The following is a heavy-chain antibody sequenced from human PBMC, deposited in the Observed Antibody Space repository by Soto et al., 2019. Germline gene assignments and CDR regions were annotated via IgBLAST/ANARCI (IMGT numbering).Heavy chain of an antibody. D-gene: IGHD3-22*01. CDR1: GFTFSGYG. V-gene: IGHV3-30*18. CDR2: ISYDGSNK. CDR3: AKSGRYYDSSAYYPLDY. J-gene: IGHJ4*02. Sequence: PGGSLRLSCAAVGFTFSGYGMHWVGQAPGKGLEWVAVISYDGSNKYYGDSVKARFTISRANSGDPVYLQMNSRRAEDTAGIYFAKSGRYYDSSAYYPLDYWGQGTLVTVSS.